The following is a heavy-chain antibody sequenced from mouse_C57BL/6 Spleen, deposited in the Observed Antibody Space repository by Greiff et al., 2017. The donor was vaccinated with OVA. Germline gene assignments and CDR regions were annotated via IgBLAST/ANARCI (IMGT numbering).Heavy chain of an antibody. CDR2: IRNKANGYTT. CDR1: GFTFTDYY. Sequence: EVKFVESGGGLVQPGGSLSLSCAASGFTFTDYYMSWVRQPPGKALEWLGFIRNKANGYTTEYSASVKGRFTISRDNSQSILYLQMNALRAEDSATYYCARYGSSYGWYFDVWGTGTTVTVSS. CDR3: ARYGSSYGWYFDV. V-gene: IGHV7-3*01. D-gene: IGHD1-1*01. J-gene: IGHJ1*03.